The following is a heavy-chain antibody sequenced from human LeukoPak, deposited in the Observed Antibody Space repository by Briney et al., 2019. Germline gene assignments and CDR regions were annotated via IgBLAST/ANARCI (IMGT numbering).Heavy chain of an antibody. D-gene: IGHD6-19*01. CDR2: INPNSGGT. J-gene: IGHJ4*02. CDR3: EWGIAVAGTLSFDY. Sequence: ATVKVSCKASGYTFTGYYMHWVRQAPGQGLEWMGWINPNSGGTNYAQKFQGRVTMTRDTSISTAYMELSRLRSDDTAVYYCEWGIAVAGTLSFDYWGQGTLVTVSS. V-gene: IGHV1-2*02. CDR1: GYTFTGYY.